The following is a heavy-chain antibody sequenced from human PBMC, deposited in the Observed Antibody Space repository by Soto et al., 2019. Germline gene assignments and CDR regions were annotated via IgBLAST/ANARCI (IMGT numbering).Heavy chain of an antibody. V-gene: IGHV3-72*01. CDR2: IRNKAYSYTT. J-gene: IGHJ2*01. CDR1: GFTFSDHF. D-gene: IGHD3-10*01. Sequence: EVQLVESGGGLVQPGGSLRLSCAASGFTFSDHFMDWVRQAPGKGLEWVGRIRNKAYSYTTEYAASVKGRFTISRDDSMNSLYLQMNSLKSEDTAVYYCARGGVWDFGLWGGGSLVTVSA. CDR3: ARGGVWDFGL.